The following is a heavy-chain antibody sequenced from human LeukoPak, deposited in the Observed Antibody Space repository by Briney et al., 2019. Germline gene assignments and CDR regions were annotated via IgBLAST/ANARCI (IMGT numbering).Heavy chain of an antibody. CDR1: GGSISSYY. Sequence: SETLSLTRTVSGGSISSYYWSWIRQPPGKRLEWIGYIHSSGSTKYNPSLESRVTISVDTSKNQFSLRLSSVTAADTALYYCARDYQGGYFDSWCQGTLVTVSS. J-gene: IGHJ4*02. V-gene: IGHV4-59*01. CDR2: IHSSGST. D-gene: IGHD2-15*01. CDR3: ARDYQGGYFDS.